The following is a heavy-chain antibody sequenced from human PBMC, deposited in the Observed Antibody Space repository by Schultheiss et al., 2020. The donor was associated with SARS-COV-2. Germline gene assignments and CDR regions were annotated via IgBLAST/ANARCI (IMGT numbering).Heavy chain of an antibody. J-gene: IGHJ3*02. D-gene: IGHD3-22*01. CDR2: IYYSGST. Sequence: SQTLSLTCAVSGGSISSNNWWSWVRQPPGKGLEWIGSIYYSGSTYYNPSLKSRVTISVDTSKNQFSLKLSSVTAADTAVYYCARMYYYDSSGYATEPDAFDIWGQVTMVTVSS. V-gene: IGHV4-39*01. CDR3: ARMYYYDSSGYATEPDAFDI. CDR1: GGSISSNNW.